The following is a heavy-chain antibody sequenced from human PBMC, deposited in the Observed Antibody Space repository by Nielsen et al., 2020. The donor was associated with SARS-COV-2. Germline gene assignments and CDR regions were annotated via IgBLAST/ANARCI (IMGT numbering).Heavy chain of an antibody. CDR2: ISYDGSNK. CDR3: ARTYSSSWSILDY. V-gene: IGHV3-30-3*01. Sequence: GGSLRLSCAASGFTFSSYAMHWVRQAPGKGLEWVAVISYDGSNKYYADSVKGRFTISRDNSKNTLYLQMNSLRAEDTAVYYCARTYSSSWSILDYWGQGTLVTVSS. CDR1: GFTFSSYA. D-gene: IGHD6-13*01. J-gene: IGHJ4*02.